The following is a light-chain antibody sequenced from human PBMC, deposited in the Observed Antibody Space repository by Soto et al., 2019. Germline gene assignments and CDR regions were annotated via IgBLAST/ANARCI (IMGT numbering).Light chain of an antibody. Sequence: EIVMTQSPATLSVSPGERATLSCRASQSVSSSLAWYQQKPGQPPRLLIYNVYMRASGIPARFSGSGSGTEFTLTISSLQSEDFAVYYCQQYKNWPPITFGQGTRLEIK. J-gene: IGKJ5*01. CDR3: QQYKNWPPIT. CDR1: QSVSSS. CDR2: NVY. V-gene: IGKV3-15*01.